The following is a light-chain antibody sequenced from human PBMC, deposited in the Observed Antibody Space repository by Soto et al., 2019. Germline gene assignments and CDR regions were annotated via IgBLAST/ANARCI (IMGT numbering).Light chain of an antibody. Sequence: DIQIAYCPWTLSSSVGARVTINCRASQSISSWLAWYQQKPGKAPNLLIYDASNLESGVPSRFSGSGSGTEFSLTISSLEPEDFATYYCQQYNNYLWTFGQGTKVDIK. CDR3: QQYNNYLWT. V-gene: IGKV1-5*01. CDR2: DAS. CDR1: QSISSW. J-gene: IGKJ1*01.